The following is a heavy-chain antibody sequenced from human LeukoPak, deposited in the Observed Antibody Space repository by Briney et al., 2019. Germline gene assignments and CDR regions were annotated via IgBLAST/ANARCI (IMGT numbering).Heavy chain of an antibody. J-gene: IGHJ4*02. V-gene: IGHV3-23*01. CDR3: AKDDIAVAGSWSSTIGWLGY. CDR2: ISGSGGRT. CDR1: GFTFSSYA. D-gene: IGHD6-19*01. Sequence: GGSLRLSCAASGFTFSSYAMSWVRQAPGKGLEWVSGISGSGGRTYYADSVKGRVTISRDNAKNTLYLQMNSLRAEDTAVYYCAKDDIAVAGSWSSTIGWLGYWGQGTLVTVSS.